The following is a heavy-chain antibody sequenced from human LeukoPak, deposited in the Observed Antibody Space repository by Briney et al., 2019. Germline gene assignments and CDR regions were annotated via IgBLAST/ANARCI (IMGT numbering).Heavy chain of an antibody. J-gene: IGHJ4*02. CDR2: IIPIFGTA. CDR1: GGTFSSYA. CDR3: ARVGDSGYDVDYFDY. V-gene: IGHV1-69*13. D-gene: IGHD5-12*01. Sequence: SVKVSCKASGGTFSSYAISWVRQAPGQGLEWMGGIIPIFGTANYAQKFQGRVTITADESTSTAYMELSSLRSEDTAVYYCARVGDSGYDVDYFDYWGQGTLVTVSS.